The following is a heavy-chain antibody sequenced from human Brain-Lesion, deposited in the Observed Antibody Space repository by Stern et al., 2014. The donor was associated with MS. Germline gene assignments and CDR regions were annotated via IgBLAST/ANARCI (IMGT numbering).Heavy chain of an antibody. CDR1: GFTFSDHY. Sequence: LVESGGGLVRPGGSLRLSFAVSGFTFSDHYMDWVRQAPGKGLEWVGRSRNKPNSYTTEYAASVKGRFTVSRDDSKNLLYLQMNSLKTDDTAVYYCARGFHSFDSWGQGTLVTVSS. CDR3: ARGFHSFDS. J-gene: IGHJ4*02. V-gene: IGHV3-72*01. CDR2: SRNKPNSYTT.